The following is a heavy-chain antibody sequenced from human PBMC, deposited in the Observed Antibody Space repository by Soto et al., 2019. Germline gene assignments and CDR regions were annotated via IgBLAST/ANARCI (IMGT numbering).Heavy chain of an antibody. CDR3: ARMRGIYGMDV. Sequence: QVQLVQSGAEVKKPGSSVKVSCKASGGTFSSYTITWVRQAPGQGLEWMGRIVPILGIPNYAQKFKGRVTITADNSTSTAYMELSSLRSEDTAGYYRARMRGIYGMDVWGQGTTVTVSS. D-gene: IGHD1-1*01. CDR2: IVPILGIP. J-gene: IGHJ6*02. V-gene: IGHV1-69*02. CDR1: GGTFSSYT.